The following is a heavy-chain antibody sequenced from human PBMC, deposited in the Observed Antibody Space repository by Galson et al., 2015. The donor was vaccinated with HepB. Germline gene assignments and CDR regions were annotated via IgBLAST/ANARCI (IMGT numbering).Heavy chain of an antibody. V-gene: IGHV6-1*01. CDR3: AREDSNGWGSNWFDP. D-gene: IGHD6-19*01. CDR2: TYYRSKWYN. J-gene: IGHJ5*02. CDR1: GDSVSSNSAA. Sequence: CAISGDSVSSNSAAWNWIRQSPSRGLEWLGRTYYRSKWYNDYAVSVKSRITINPDTSKNQCSLQLNSVTPEDTAVYYCAREDSNGWGSNWFDPWGQGTLVTVSS.